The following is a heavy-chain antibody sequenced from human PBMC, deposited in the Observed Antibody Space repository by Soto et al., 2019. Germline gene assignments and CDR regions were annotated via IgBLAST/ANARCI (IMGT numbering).Heavy chain of an antibody. CDR3: ARVKGDYGDYVISD. J-gene: IGHJ4*02. V-gene: IGHV4-59*01. Sequence: QVQLQESGPGLVKPSETLSLTCTVSGVSISRYYWSWIRQSPGKGLEWIGYIYYSGSTNYNPSLKSLVTISVDTSQNQFSLKLTAVTAADTALYYCARVKGDYGDYVISDWGQGTLVTVSS. CDR2: IYYSGST. D-gene: IGHD4-17*01. CDR1: GVSISRYY.